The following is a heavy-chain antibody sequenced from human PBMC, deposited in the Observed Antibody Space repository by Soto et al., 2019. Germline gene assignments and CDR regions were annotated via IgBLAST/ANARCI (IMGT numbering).Heavy chain of an antibody. D-gene: IGHD3-3*01. CDR2: IDPSDSYT. Sequence: GESLKISCTGSGYSFTSYWISWVRQMPGKGLEWMGRIDPSDSYTNYSPSFQGHVTISADKSISTAYLQWSSLKASDTAMYYCARLGYYDFWSGYYKDYWGQGTLVTVSS. J-gene: IGHJ4*02. V-gene: IGHV5-10-1*01. CDR1: GYSFTSYW. CDR3: ARLGYYDFWSGYYKDY.